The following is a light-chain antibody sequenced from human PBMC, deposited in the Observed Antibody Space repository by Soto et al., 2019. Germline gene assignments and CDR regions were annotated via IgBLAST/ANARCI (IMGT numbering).Light chain of an antibody. Sequence: DIVLTQSPVTLSLSPGEIVTLSCRASHSVNSRSLAWYQHKTGQAPRLLIYGAYTSATGVPDRFSGSGSGTDFTLTIARMEPGDFAVYYCQQYGTSPQTFGQVTKVYIK. V-gene: IGKV3-20*01. CDR2: GAY. CDR3: QQYGTSPQT. J-gene: IGKJ1*01. CDR1: HSVNSRS.